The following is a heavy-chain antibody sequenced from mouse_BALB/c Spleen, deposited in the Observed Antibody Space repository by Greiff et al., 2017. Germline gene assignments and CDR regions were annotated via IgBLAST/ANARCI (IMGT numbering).Heavy chain of an antibody. D-gene: IGHD2-3*01. CDR1: GFTFSSYA. V-gene: IGHV5-6-5*01. CDR3: AREEDGYFDV. J-gene: IGHJ1*01. CDR2: ISSGGST. Sequence: EVQLVESGGGLVKPGGSLKLSCAASGFTFSSYAMSWVRQTPEKRLEWVASISSGGSTYYPDSVKGRFTISRDNARKILYLRMSSLRSEDTAMYYCAREEDGYFDVWGAGTTVTVSA.